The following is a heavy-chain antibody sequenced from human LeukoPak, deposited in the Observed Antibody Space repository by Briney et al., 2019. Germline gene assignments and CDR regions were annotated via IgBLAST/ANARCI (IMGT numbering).Heavy chain of an antibody. CDR1: GFTFSSYA. Sequence: PGRSLRLSCAASGFTFSSYAMHWVRQAPGKGLEWVAVISYDGSNKYYADSVKGRFTISRDNSKNTLYLQMNSLRAEDTAVYYCARGGLEGYYYDSSGYPYDAFDIWGQGTMATVSS. D-gene: IGHD3-22*01. CDR2: ISYDGSNK. V-gene: IGHV3-30-3*01. CDR3: ARGGLEGYYYDSSGYPYDAFDI. J-gene: IGHJ3*02.